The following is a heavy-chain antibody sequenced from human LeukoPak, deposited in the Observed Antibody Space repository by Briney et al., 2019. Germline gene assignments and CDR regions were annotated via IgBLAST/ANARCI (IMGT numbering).Heavy chain of an antibody. D-gene: IGHD3-10*01. V-gene: IGHV4-34*01. J-gene: IGHJ4*02. Sequence: TLSLTCAVYGGSFSGYYWSWIRQPPGKGLEWIGEINHSGSTNYNPSLKSRVTISVDTSKNQFSLKLSSVTAADTAVYYCARRTRYYGSGSYSYWGQGTLVAVSS. CDR2: INHSGST. CDR3: ARRTRYYGSGSYSY. CDR1: GGSFSGYY.